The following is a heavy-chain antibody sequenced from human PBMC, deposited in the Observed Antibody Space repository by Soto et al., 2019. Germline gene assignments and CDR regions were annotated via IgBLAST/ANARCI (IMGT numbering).Heavy chain of an antibody. D-gene: IGHD3-22*01. CDR3: ARDGGYDSSGYYYGVDAFDI. V-gene: IGHV3-33*01. CDR2: IWYDGSNK. J-gene: IGHJ3*02. Sequence: QVQLVESGGGVVQPGRSLRLSCAASGFTFSSYGMHWVRQAPGKGLEWVAVIWYDGSNKYYADSVKGRFTISRDNSKNTLYLQMNSLRAEDTAVYYCARDGGYDSSGYYYGVDAFDIWGQGTMVTVSS. CDR1: GFTFSSYG.